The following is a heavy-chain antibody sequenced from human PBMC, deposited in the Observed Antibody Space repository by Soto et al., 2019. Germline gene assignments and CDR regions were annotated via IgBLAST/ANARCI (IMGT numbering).Heavy chain of an antibody. CDR1: GFTFRSYT. Sequence: PGGSLRLSCAASGFTFRSYTMSWVRQAPGKGLEWVPSIIGANGDTFSADSVTGRFTISRDISKSTLYLQMNGLRVEDTAIYYCAKDKEPDGAWDIDDWGHGTLVTVSS. V-gene: IGHV3-23*01. J-gene: IGHJ4*01. CDR2: IIGANGDT. D-gene: IGHD4-17*01. CDR3: AKDKEPDGAWDIDD.